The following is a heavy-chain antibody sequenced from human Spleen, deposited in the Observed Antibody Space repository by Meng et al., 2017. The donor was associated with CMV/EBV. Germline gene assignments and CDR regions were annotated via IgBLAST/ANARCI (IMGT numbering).Heavy chain of an antibody. V-gene: IGHV4-61*03. J-gene: IGHJ4*02. CDR1: GGSISSGRYY. D-gene: IGHD3-10*01. CDR3: ARWGSNYFAFDY. CDR2: IYYSGSS. Sequence: TVSGGSISSGRYYWGWIRQPPGKGLEWIGYIYYSGSSNYNPSLKSRVTISVGTSKTHFSLTLKSVTAADTAVYFCARWGSNYFAFDYWGPGMLVTVSS.